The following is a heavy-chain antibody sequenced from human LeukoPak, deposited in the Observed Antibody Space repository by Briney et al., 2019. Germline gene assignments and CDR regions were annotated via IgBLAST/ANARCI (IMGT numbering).Heavy chain of an antibody. CDR1: GFIFSYYY. CDR3: TRGWGTVTISPSNWFDP. CDR2: VRSSSSYT. V-gene: IGHV3-11*06. D-gene: IGHD4-17*01. J-gene: IGHJ5*02. Sequence: GGSLRLSCAASGFIFSYYYMGWIRQPPGEGLGWDSYVRSSSSYTNYADSGKAQFPISRDNANNSLYLQMNSLRAEDTAVYYCTRGWGTVTISPSNWFDPWGQGTLVTVSS.